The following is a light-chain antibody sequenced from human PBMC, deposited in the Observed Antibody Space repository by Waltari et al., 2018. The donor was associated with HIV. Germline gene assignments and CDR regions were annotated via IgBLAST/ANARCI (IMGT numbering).Light chain of an antibody. Sequence: NIQMTQSPSAMSASVGDRVTITCRARQGISNYLDWFQQKPGKVPKHLIYAASSLQSGVPSRVSGGGSGTEFTLTISSLQPEDFATYYCLQQNSYLTFGQETRLEIK. CDR3: LQQNSYLT. J-gene: IGKJ5*01. V-gene: IGKV1D-17*01. CDR1: QGISNY. CDR2: AAS.